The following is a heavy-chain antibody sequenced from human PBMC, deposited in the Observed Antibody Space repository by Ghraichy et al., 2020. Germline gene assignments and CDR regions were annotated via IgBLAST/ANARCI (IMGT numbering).Heavy chain of an antibody. D-gene: IGHD3-3*01. J-gene: IGHJ4*02. CDR2: IYYSGST. V-gene: IGHV4-39*01. Sequence: SETLSLTCTVSGGSISSSSYYWGWIRQPPGKGLEWIGSIYYSGSTYYNPSLKSRVTISVDTSKNQFSLKLSSVTAADTAVYYCARQKDYYDFWSGYYTNGTFDYWGQGTLVTVSS. CDR1: GGSISSSSYY. CDR3: ARQKDYYDFWSGYYTNGTFDY.